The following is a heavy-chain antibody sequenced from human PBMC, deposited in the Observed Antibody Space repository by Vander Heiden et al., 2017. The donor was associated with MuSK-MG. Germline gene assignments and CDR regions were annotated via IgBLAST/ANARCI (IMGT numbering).Heavy chain of an antibody. CDR3: ARGVRFDSTFYYYGMDV. CDR2: MNPNSGNT. CDR1: GYTFTSYD. Sequence: QVQLVQSGAEAKKPGASVKVSYKASGYTFTSYDINWVRQATGQGLEWMGWMNPNSGNTGYAQKFQGRVTMTRNTSISTAYMELSSLRSEDAAVYYCARGVRFDSTFYYYGMDVWGQGTTVTVSS. J-gene: IGHJ6*02. D-gene: IGHD3-3*01. V-gene: IGHV1-8*01.